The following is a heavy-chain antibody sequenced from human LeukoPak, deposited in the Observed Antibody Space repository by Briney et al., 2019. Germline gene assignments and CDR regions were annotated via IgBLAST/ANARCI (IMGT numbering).Heavy chain of an antibody. V-gene: IGHV4-61*02. CDR2: IYTSGST. CDR3: ARGGSSGWYVTY. Sequence: SETLSLTCTVSGGSISSGSYYWSWIRQPAGKGLEWIGRIYTSGSTNYNPSLKSRVTISVDTSKNQFSLKLSSVTAADTAVYYCARGGSSGWYVTYWGQGTLVTVSS. CDR1: GGSISSGSYY. D-gene: IGHD6-19*01. J-gene: IGHJ4*02.